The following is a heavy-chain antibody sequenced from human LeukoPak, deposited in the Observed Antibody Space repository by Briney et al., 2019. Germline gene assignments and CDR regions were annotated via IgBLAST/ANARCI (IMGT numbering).Heavy chain of an antibody. J-gene: IGHJ1*01. CDR1: GDSFTSDR. CDR3: ATYGDYTPFQH. CDR2: IYPGDSDT. D-gene: IGHD4-17*01. Sequence: GESLKISCNGSGDSFTSDRIGWVRQMPGKGLEWMGIIYPGDSDTRYSPSCQGQVTISADKSISTAYLQWSSLKASDSAMYYCATYGDYTPFQHWGQGTLVTVSS. V-gene: IGHV5-51*01.